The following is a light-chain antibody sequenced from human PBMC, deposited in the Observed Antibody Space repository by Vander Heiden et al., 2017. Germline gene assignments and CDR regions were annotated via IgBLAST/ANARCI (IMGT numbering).Light chain of an antibody. CDR2: AAS. V-gene: IGKV1-39*01. Sequence: DIQMTQSPSSLSASVGDRVTITCRASQSISSYLNWYQQKPGKAPKLLIYAASSLQSGVPSRFSGSGSGTDFTLTISSLQPEDFATYYCQQSYSTQAFGHGTKVDIK. CDR3: QQSYSTQA. J-gene: IGKJ3*01. CDR1: QSISSY.